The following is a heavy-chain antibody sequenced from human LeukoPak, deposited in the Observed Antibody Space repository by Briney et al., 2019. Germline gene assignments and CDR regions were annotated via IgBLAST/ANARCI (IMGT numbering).Heavy chain of an antibody. CDR3: ARDKYYYGSGSWFDP. J-gene: IGHJ5*02. CDR2: IYTSGTT. Sequence: SETLSLTCTVSGNSFGNYYWSWIRQPAGKGLEWIGRIYTSGTTTYNPSLKSRVTMSVDTSKNQFSLKLSSVTAADTAVYYCARDKYYYGSGSWFDPWGQGTLVTVSS. D-gene: IGHD3-10*01. CDR1: GNSFGNYY. V-gene: IGHV4-4*07.